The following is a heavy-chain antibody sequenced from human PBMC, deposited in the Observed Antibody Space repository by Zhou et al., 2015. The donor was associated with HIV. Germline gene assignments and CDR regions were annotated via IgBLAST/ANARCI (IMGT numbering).Heavy chain of an antibody. CDR2: IIPIFGTT. D-gene: IGHD2-21*02. CDR3: ARVDVTLWYFDP. Sequence: QVQLVQSGAEVKKPGSSVKVSCKASGGTFNNYAISWVRQAPGQGLEWMGGIIPIFGTTNYAQKFQGRVTITADESTSTASMELSGLRSEDTAVYYCARVDVTLWYFDPWGRGTLVSVSS. V-gene: IGHV1-69*01. J-gene: IGHJ2*01. CDR1: GGTFNNYA.